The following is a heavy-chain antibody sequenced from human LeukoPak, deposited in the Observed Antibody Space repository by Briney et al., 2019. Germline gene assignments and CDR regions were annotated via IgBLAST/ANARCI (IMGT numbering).Heavy chain of an antibody. CDR1: GFTFSSYA. CDR3: ARDQRGRAAAGTYFDY. Sequence: GGSLRLSCAASGFTFSSYAMHWVRQAPGKGLEWVAVISYDGSNKYYADSVKGRFTISRDNSKNTLYLQMNNLRAEDTAVYYCARDQRGRAAAGTYFDYWGQGTLVTVSS. D-gene: IGHD6-13*01. V-gene: IGHV3-30-3*01. J-gene: IGHJ4*02. CDR2: ISYDGSNK.